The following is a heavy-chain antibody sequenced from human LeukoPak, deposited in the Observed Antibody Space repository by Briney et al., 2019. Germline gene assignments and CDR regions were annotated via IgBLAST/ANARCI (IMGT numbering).Heavy chain of an antibody. CDR3: ARGRNIVVVPAATKNWFDP. Sequence: ASVKVSCKASGYTFTGYYMHWVRQAPGQGLEWMGWINPNSGGTNYAQKFQGRVTMTRDTSISTAYLELSRLRSDDTAVYYCARGRNIVVVPAATKNWFDPWGQGTLVTVSS. CDR2: INPNSGGT. V-gene: IGHV1-2*02. D-gene: IGHD2-2*01. CDR1: GYTFTGYY. J-gene: IGHJ5*02.